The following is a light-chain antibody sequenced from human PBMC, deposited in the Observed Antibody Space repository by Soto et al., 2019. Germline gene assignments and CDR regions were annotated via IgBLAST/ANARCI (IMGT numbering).Light chain of an antibody. J-gene: IGKJ1*01. V-gene: IGKV3-15*01. CDR3: QQYNNWPWT. Sequence: EVVLTQSPAALSLSPGERATLSCRASQSISNFLAWYQQKPGQTPRPLIYGASTRATGIPARFRGSGSGTEFTLTIDSLQSEDFAVYYCQQYNNWPWTFGQGTKVDIK. CDR1: QSISNF. CDR2: GAS.